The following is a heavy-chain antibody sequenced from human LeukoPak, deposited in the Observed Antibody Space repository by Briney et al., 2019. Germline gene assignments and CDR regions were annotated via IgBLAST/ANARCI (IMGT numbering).Heavy chain of an antibody. CDR3: ARERCSRSGGSCMNTPDFDY. Sequence: GGSLRLSCAASGFTFDDYGMSWVRHAPGKGLEWVSGINWNGGSTGYADSVKGRFTISRDNAKNSLYLQMNSLRAEDTAVYYCARERCSRSGGSCMNTPDFDYWGQGTLVTVSS. CDR1: GFTFDDYG. J-gene: IGHJ4*02. CDR2: INWNGGST. V-gene: IGHV3-20*04. D-gene: IGHD2-15*01.